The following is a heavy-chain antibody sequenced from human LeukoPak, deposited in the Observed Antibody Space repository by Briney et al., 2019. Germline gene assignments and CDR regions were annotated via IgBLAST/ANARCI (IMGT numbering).Heavy chain of an antibody. Sequence: SETLSLTCTVSGGSISSYYWSWIRQPPGKGLEWIGYIYYSGSTNYNPSLKSRVTISVDTSKNQFSLKLSSVTAADTAAYYCARDKKGASCYDYWGQGTLVTVSS. V-gene: IGHV4-59*01. CDR2: IYYSGST. D-gene: IGHD2-2*01. J-gene: IGHJ4*02. CDR1: GGSISSYY. CDR3: ARDKKGASCYDY.